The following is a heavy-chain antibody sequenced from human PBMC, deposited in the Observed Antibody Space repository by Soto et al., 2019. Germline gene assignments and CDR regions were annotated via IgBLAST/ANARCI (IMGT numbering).Heavy chain of an antibody. J-gene: IGHJ4*02. Sequence: GSLRLSCAASGFTFSSYAMSWVRQAPGRGLEWVSAISGSGGSTYYADSVKGRFTISRDNSKNTLYLQMNSLRAEDTAVYYCAQDLYMVYVGDWRAFDYWGQGTLVTVSS. V-gene: IGHV3-23*01. CDR2: ISGSGGST. D-gene: IGHD2-8*01. CDR1: GFTFSSYA. CDR3: AQDLYMVYVGDWRAFDY.